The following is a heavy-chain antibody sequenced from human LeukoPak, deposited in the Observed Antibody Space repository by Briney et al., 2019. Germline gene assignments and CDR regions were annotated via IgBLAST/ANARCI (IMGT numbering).Heavy chain of an antibody. CDR1: EFSVGSNY. D-gene: IGHD3-10*01. J-gene: IGHJ4*02. CDR3: AKSFPYYYGSGSYYINPFDS. Sequence: GGSLRLSCAASEFSVGSNYMTWVRQAPGKGLEWVSAMSGSGDSTYYADSVKGRFTISRDNSKNTLYLQMNSLRAEDTAIYYCAKSFPYYYGSGSYYINPFDSWGQGTLVTVSS. V-gene: IGHV3-23*01. CDR2: MSGSGDST.